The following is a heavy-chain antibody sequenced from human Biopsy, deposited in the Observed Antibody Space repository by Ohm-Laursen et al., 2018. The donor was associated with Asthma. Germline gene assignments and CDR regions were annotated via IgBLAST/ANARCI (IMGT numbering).Heavy chain of an antibody. J-gene: IGHJ4*02. CDR2: HDHEEGGT. Sequence: ASVKVSCKISGYSLTDLYMHWVRQAPGQGLEWMGGHDHEEGGTVNARRFQGRVTMTEDTSTDTAYMELSSLSSDVTALYYCASDFPKDYVRYNFQFWGQGTLATVSS. CDR1: GYSLTDLY. CDR3: ASDFPKDYVRYNFQF. D-gene: IGHD4-17*01. V-gene: IGHV1-24*01.